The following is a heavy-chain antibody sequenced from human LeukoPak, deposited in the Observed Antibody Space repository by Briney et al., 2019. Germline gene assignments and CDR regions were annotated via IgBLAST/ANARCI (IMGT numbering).Heavy chain of an antibody. CDR3: ATEYCASSSCRFDS. CDR1: GGSFTGYY. D-gene: IGHD2-2*01. Sequence: SETLSLTCGVFGGSFTGYYWTWIRQPPGKGLEWIGEISHGGSTNYNPSLKSRVIISLDTSKKQFSLKLTSVTAADTAIYYCATEYCASSSCRFDSWGQGTLVTVSS. V-gene: IGHV4-34*01. J-gene: IGHJ4*02. CDR2: ISHGGST.